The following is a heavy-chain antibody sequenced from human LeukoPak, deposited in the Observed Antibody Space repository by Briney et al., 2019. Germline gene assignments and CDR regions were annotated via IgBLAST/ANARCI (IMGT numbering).Heavy chain of an antibody. Sequence: SETLSLTCTVSGGSISSYYWSWIRQPPGKGLEWIGYIYYSGSTNYNPSLKSRVTISVDTSKNQFSLKLSSVAAADTAVYYCARSEGIYCSGGSCYSNNWFDPWGQGTLVTVSS. CDR1: GGSISSYY. D-gene: IGHD2-15*01. CDR3: ARSEGIYCSGGSCYSNNWFDP. CDR2: IYYSGST. V-gene: IGHV4-59*12. J-gene: IGHJ5*02.